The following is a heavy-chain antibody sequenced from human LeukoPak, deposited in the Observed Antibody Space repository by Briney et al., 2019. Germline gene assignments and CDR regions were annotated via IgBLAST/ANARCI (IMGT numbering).Heavy chain of an antibody. Sequence: GSLRLSRAVSGLTFSDYFMTWIRQAPGKGLEWVSYIGGNGRSTYYADSVRGRFTISRDNAKNSVYLQIDNLRVDDTAVYYCATSQSSVAGILGDWGQGTLVTVSS. CDR2: IGGNGRST. V-gene: IGHV3-11*04. J-gene: IGHJ1*01. CDR3: ATSQSSVAGILGD. CDR1: GLTFSDYF. D-gene: IGHD6-19*01.